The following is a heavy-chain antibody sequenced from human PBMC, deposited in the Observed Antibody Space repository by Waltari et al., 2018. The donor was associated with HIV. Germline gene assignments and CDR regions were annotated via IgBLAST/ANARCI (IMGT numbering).Heavy chain of an antibody. CDR2: INSDESRI. J-gene: IGHJ4*02. V-gene: IGHV3-74*01. D-gene: IGHD6-19*01. Sequence: PGKGLVWVSRINSDESRILYADSVKGRFTISRDNARNTLYLQMNSLRAEDTAVYYCARSHSSEGILDYWGQGTLVTVSS. CDR3: ARSHSSEGILDY.